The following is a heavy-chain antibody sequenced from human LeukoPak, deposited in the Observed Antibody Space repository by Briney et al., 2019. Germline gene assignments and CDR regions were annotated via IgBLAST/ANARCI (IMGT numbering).Heavy chain of an antibody. CDR3: ARSTPAPSFDC. D-gene: IGHD2-15*01. Sequence: PSKTLSLTCAVYGGSFSGYYWTWIRQPPGKGLEWIGEVNHTGSTNYNPSLKSRVTISVDKSKNQFSLKLSSVTAADTAVYYCARSTPAPSFDCWGQGTLVTVSS. J-gene: IGHJ5*01. V-gene: IGHV4-34*01. CDR2: VNHTGST. CDR1: GGSFSGYY.